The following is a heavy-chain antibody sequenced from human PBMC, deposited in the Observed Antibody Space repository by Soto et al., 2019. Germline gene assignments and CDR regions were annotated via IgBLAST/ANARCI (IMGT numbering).Heavy chain of an antibody. V-gene: IGHV3-33*01. Sequence: GGSLRLSCAASGFTFSSYGMHWVRQAPGKGLEWVAVIWYDGSNKYYADSVKGRFTISRDNSKNTLYLQMNSLRAEDTAVYYCAGITGTTIDWYFDLWGRGALVTVSS. CDR3: AGITGTTIDWYFDL. D-gene: IGHD1-7*01. J-gene: IGHJ2*01. CDR2: IWYDGSNK. CDR1: GFTFSSYG.